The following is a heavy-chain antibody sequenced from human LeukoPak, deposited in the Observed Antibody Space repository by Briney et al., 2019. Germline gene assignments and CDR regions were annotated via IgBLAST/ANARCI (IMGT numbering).Heavy chain of an antibody. CDR1: GGSISSGSYY. CDR3: AREKLNYYDSSAYSD. CDR2: TYTSGST. V-gene: IGHV4-61*02. D-gene: IGHD3-22*01. J-gene: IGHJ4*02. Sequence: PSQTLSLTCTVSGGSISSGSYYWSWIRQPAWKGLEWIGRTYTSGSTNYNPSLKSRVTISVDTSKNQFSLKLSSVTAADTAVYYCAREKLNYYDSSAYSDWGQGILVTVSS.